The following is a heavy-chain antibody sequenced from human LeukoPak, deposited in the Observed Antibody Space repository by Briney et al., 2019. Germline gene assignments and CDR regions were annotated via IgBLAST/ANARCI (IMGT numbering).Heavy chain of an antibody. Sequence: ASVKVSCKASGYTFTSYGISCVRQAPGQGLEWMGWISAYNGNTNYAQKLQGRVTMTTDTSTSTDYMELRSLRSDDTAVYYCARSGDVVPAAIGFDYWGQGTLVTVSS. V-gene: IGHV1-18*01. D-gene: IGHD2-2*01. CDR1: GYTFTSYG. CDR2: ISAYNGNT. J-gene: IGHJ4*02. CDR3: ARSGDVVPAAIGFDY.